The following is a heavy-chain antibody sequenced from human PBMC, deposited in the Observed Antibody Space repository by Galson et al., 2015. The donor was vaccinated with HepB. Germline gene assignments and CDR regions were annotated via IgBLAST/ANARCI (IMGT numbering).Heavy chain of an antibody. J-gene: IGHJ3*02. V-gene: IGHV3-21*01. D-gene: IGHD5-24*01. CDR1: GFTFSSYS. CDR2: ISSSSSYI. Sequence: SLRLSCAASGFTFSSYSMNWVRQAPGKGLEWVSSISSSSSYIYYADSVKGRFTISRDNAKNSLYLQMNSLRAEDTAVYYCASLEIRGDAFDIWGQGTMVTVSS. CDR3: ASLEIRGDAFDI.